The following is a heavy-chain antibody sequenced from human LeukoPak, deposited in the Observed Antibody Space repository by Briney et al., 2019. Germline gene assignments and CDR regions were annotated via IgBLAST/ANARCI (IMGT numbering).Heavy chain of an antibody. V-gene: IGHV4-34*01. CDR3: ARGSLDCSGGSCYPIVDY. Sequence: SETLSLTCAVYGGSFSGYYWSWIRQPPGKGLEWIGEINHSGSTNYNPSLTSRVTISVDTSKKQFSLNLSSVTAAATAVYYCARGSLDCSGGSCYPIVDYWGQGTLVTVSS. D-gene: IGHD2-15*01. CDR2: INHSGST. J-gene: IGHJ4*02. CDR1: GGSFSGYY.